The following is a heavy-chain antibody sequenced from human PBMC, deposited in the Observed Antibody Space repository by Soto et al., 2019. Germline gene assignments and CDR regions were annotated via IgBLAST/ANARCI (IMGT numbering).Heavy chain of an antibody. Sequence: GGSLRLSCAASGFTFSSYAMSWVRQAPGKGLGWVSAISGSGGSTYYADSVKGRFTISRDNSKNTLYLQMNSLRAEDTAVYYCAKGILAYCGGDCYQPDWFDPWGQGTLVTVSS. CDR3: AKGILAYCGGDCYQPDWFDP. CDR1: GFTFSSYA. CDR2: ISGSGGST. V-gene: IGHV3-23*01. J-gene: IGHJ5*02. D-gene: IGHD2-21*02.